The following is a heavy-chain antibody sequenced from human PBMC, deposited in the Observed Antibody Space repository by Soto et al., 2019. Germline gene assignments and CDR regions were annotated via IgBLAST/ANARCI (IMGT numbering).Heavy chain of an antibody. CDR3: ASGSWGTWYADY. CDR1: GGSISSSSYY. J-gene: IGHJ4*02. V-gene: IGHV4-39*01. Sequence: QLQLQESGPGLVKPSETLSLTCTVSGGSISSSSYYWGWIRQPPGKGLEWIGSIYYSGSTYYNPSLKSRVTISVDTSKNQFSLKLSSVTAADTAVYYCASGSWGTWYADYWGQGTLVTVSS. CDR2: IYYSGST. D-gene: IGHD6-13*01.